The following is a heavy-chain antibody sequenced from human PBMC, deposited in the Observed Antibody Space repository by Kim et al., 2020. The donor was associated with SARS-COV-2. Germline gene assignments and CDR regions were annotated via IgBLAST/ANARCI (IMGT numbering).Heavy chain of an antibody. V-gene: IGHV1-18*01. J-gene: IGHJ4*02. Sequence: QKRQGRVTMTTDTSTSTAYMELRSLRSDDTAVYYCARGVEYSSSEPFDYWGQGTLVTVSS. CDR3: ARGVEYSSSEPFDY. D-gene: IGHD6-6*01.